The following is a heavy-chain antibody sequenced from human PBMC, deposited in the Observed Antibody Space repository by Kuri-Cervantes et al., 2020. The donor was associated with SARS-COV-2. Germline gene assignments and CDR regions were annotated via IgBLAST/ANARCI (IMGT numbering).Heavy chain of an antibody. CDR3: ARRTVGHFDL. D-gene: IGHD3-16*01. Sequence: SQTLSLTCAVSGYSISSGYYWGWIRQPPGKGLEWIGSIYHSGSTYYNPSLKSRVTISVDTSKNQFSLKLSSVTAADTAVHYCARRTVGHFDLWGRGTLVTVSS. CDR2: IYHSGST. J-gene: IGHJ2*01. V-gene: IGHV4-38-2*01. CDR1: GYSISSGYY.